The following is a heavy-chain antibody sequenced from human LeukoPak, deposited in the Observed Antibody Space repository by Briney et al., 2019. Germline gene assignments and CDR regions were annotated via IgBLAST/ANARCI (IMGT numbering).Heavy chain of an antibody. D-gene: IGHD6-13*01. J-gene: IGHJ4*02. CDR2: INNDGSST. Sequence: GGSLRLSCAASGLTFSNSWMHWVRQAPGKGLVWVSRINNDGSSTTYAGSVKGRFTISRDNAKNTLYLQMNSLRAEDTAVYYCAKTHSSSWGIFDYWGQGTLVTVSS. V-gene: IGHV3-74*01. CDR3: AKTHSSSWGIFDY. CDR1: GLTFSNSW.